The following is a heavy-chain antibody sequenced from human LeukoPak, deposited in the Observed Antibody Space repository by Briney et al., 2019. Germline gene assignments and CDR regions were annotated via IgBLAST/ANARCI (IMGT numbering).Heavy chain of an antibody. CDR3: AKDLRRIVGATKGMDV. Sequence: GGSLRLSCAASGFTFSSYGMHWVRRAPGKGLEWVAFIRYDGSNKYYADSVKGRFTISRDNSKNTLYLQMNSLRAEDTAVYYCAKDLRRIVGATKGMDVWGKGTTVTASS. CDR2: IRYDGSNK. D-gene: IGHD1-26*01. CDR1: GFTFSSYG. J-gene: IGHJ6*03. V-gene: IGHV3-30*02.